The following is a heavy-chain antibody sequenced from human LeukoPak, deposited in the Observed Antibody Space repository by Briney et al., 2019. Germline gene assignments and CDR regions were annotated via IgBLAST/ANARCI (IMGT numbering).Heavy chain of an antibody. J-gene: IGHJ4*02. CDR2: MYTSGGT. V-gene: IGHV4-4*07. CDR3: ARDWRYCSGGSCSYYFDY. D-gene: IGHD2-15*01. Sequence: SETLSLTCTVSGVSISRYYWSWIRQPAGKGLEWIGRMYTSGGTNYNPSLNSLVTISVDKSKNHLSLNRSSVTVADTAVYYCARDWRYCSGGSCSYYFDYWGQGALVTVSS. CDR1: GVSISRYY.